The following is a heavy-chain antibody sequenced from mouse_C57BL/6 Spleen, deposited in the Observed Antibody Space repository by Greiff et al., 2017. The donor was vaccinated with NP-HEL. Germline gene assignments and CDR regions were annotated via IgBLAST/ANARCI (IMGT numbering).Heavy chain of an antibody. Sequence: EVKLMESGGGLVKPGGSLKLSCAASGFTFSDYGMHWVRQAPEKGLEWVAYISSGSSTIYYADTVKGRFTISRDNAKNTLFLQMTSLRTEDTAMYYCARREALTPMDYWGQGTSVTVSS. V-gene: IGHV5-17*01. CDR2: ISSGSSTI. CDR3: ARREALTPMDY. J-gene: IGHJ4*01. CDR1: GFTFSDYG.